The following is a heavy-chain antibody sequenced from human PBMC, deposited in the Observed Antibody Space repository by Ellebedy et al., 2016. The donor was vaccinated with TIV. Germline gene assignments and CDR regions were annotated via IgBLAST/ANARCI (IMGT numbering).Heavy chain of an antibody. J-gene: IGHJ4*01. CDR1: GFAFDENA. CDR2: IAWNGAWI. V-gene: IGHV3-9*01. Sequence: GGSLRLSXGASGFAFDENAMHWVRQRPGKGLEWVARIAWNGAWIAYADSVKGRFTISRDNEKNFLYLQMSSLRVQDTAFYYCVSGRDGTGSQSYYFDKWGRGTLVTVSS. D-gene: IGHD3-10*01. CDR3: VSGRDGTGSQSYYFDK.